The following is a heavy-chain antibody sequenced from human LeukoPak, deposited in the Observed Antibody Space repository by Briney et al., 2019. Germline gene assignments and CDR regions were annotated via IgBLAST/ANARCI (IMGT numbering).Heavy chain of an antibody. CDR3: ARDRIAAPGWFDL. CDR1: GFTFSSYG. CDR2: IWYDGSNK. D-gene: IGHD6-6*01. Sequence: GGSLRLSCAASGFTFSSYGMHWVGQAPGKGLEGVAVIWYDGSNKYYADSVKGRFTISRDNSKNTLYLQMNSLRAEDTAVYYCARDRIAAPGWFDLWGQGTLVTVSS. V-gene: IGHV3-33*01. J-gene: IGHJ5*02.